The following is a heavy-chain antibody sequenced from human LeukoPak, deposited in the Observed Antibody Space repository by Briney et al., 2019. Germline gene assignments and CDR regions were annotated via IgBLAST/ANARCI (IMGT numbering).Heavy chain of an antibody. V-gene: IGHV4-59*08. J-gene: IGHJ4*02. D-gene: IGHD3-22*01. CDR1: GGSISSYY. CDR3: ARQDSSGYYGVDY. Sequence: SETLSLTCTVSGGSISSYYWSWIRQPPGKGLEWIGYIHYSGSTNYNPSLKSRVTISVDTSKNQFSLKLSSVTAADTAVYYCARQDSSGYYGVDYWGQGTLVTVSS. CDR2: IHYSGST.